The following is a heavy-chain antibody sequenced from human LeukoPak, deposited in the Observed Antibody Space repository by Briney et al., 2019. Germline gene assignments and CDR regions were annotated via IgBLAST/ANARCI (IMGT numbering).Heavy chain of an antibody. CDR2: FGTRSTSI. J-gene: IGHJ4*02. Sequence: GGSLRLSCTASGFTFGGYSMNWIRQAPGKGLEWVSSFGTRSTSIYHAGSVKGRFAISRDNSKNTLYLQMNSLRAEDTAVYYCARDDSIYSSGWYPDYWGQGTLVTVSS. CDR1: GFTFGGYS. D-gene: IGHD6-19*01. CDR3: ARDDSIYSSGWYPDY. V-gene: IGHV3-21*01.